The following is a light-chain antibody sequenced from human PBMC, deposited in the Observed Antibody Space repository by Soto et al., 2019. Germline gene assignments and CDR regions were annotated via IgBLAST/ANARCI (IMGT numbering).Light chain of an antibody. CDR2: GNT. J-gene: IGLJ2*01. CDR1: SSNIGAGYG. V-gene: IGLV1-40*01. Sequence: QPVLTQPPSVSGAPGQRVTISCTGSSSNIGAGYGVHWYQQLPGTAPKLLINGNTNRPSGVPDRFSGSKSGTSASLAITGLQAEDEADYYCQSYDSSLSVSVFGGGTKLTVL. CDR3: QSYDSSLSVSV.